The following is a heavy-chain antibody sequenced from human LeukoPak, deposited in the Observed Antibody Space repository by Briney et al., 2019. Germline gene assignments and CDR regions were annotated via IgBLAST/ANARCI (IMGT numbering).Heavy chain of an antibody. Sequence: SGPALLKPPQTLTLTCTFSGLSFNNSEMYVSCIRQPPVKALEWLALIDLDGGEYYITSLTTRLTISKDTSKNPVIIPITNMDTVDTATYYCARIGQFRDAGFISYHFDFWGQGTLVTVSS. V-gene: IGHV2-70*01. CDR2: IDLDGGE. D-gene: IGHD3-9*01. CDR1: GLSFNNSEMY. CDR3: ARIGQFRDAGFISYHFDF. J-gene: IGHJ4*02.